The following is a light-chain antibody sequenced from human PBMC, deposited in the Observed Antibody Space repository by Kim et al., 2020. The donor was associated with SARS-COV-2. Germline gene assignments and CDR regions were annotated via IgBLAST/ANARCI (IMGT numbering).Light chain of an antibody. CDR1: QSVSNN. CDR2: GAS. CDR3: QQYQSWRGT. V-gene: IGKV3-15*01. J-gene: IGKJ4*01. Sequence: EIVMTQSPATLSVSPGERATLSCRASQSVSNNLAWYQQKPGQAPRLLIYGASSRTTGIPARFSGSGSGTDFTLTISSLQSEDFAVYYCQQYQSWRGTCGGGTKLEI.